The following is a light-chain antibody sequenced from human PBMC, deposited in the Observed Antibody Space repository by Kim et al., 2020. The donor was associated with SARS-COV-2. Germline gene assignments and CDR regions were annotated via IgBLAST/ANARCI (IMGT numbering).Light chain of an antibody. Sequence: IQMTQSPSSLDASVGDRVTIACRASQSIGKRLNWYQQRPGKAPKLLIYAASTLQSGVPSRFSGTGSGTDFALTISSLQPEDFATYYCQQSYTTPWLSFGGGAKVDIK. V-gene: IGKV1-39*01. CDR2: AAS. J-gene: IGKJ4*01. CDR1: QSIGKR. CDR3: QQSYTTPWLS.